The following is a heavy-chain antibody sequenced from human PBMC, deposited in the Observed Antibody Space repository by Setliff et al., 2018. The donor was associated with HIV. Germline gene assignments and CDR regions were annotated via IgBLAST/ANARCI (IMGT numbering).Heavy chain of an antibody. V-gene: IGHV4-4*08. J-gene: IGHJ4*02. D-gene: IGHD3-22*01. Sequence: SETLSLTCTVSGGSISSYYWSWIRQPPGKGLEWIGYIYTSGDTNYNPSLKSRVTISADMSKNQFSLKLSSVTAADTAVYYCARGRGITLIAEFDYWGQGTVVTVSS. CDR2: IYTSGDT. CDR1: GGSISSYY. CDR3: ARGRGITLIAEFDY.